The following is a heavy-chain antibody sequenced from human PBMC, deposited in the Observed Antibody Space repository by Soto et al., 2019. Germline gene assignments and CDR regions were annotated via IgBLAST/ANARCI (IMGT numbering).Heavy chain of an antibody. CDR2: IDPSDSYT. V-gene: IGHV5-10-1*01. CDR1: GYSFTSYW. CDR3: AGAPTSSGPMVDGMDV. D-gene: IGHD3-22*01. J-gene: IGHJ6*02. Sequence: GESLKISCKGSGYSFTSYWISWVRQMPGKGLEWMGRIDPSDSYTNYSLSFQGHVTISADKSISTAYLQWSSLKASDTAMYYCAGAPTSSGPMVDGMDVWGQGTTVTVSS.